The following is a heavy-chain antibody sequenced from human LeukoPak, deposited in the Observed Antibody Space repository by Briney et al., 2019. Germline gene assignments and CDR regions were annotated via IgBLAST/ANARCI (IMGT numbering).Heavy chain of an antibody. D-gene: IGHD4-11*01. CDR1: GFTFSSYW. V-gene: IGHV3-74*01. J-gene: IGHJ5*02. CDR2: INPDGSST. Sequence: PGGSLRLSCAASGFTFSSYWVHWVRQAPGKGLVWVSRINPDGSSTSYADSVKGRFTISRDNAKNTLYLQMNSLRAEDTAVYYCARFKVTVTSIPWGQGTLVTVSS. CDR3: ARFKVTVTSIP.